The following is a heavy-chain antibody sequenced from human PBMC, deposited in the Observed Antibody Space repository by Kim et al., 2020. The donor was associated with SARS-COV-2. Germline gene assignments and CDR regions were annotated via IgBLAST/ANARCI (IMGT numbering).Heavy chain of an antibody. D-gene: IGHD4-17*01. V-gene: IGHV3-48*03. Sequence: GGSLRLSCAASGFIFSRYEMNWVRQTPGKGLQWVSYISSDGNTKDYADSVRGRFTISRDNTQKLLYLHMNSLRVDDTAVYFCTRALEGEGHGEYGFFWG. CDR3: TRALEGEGHGEYGFF. J-gene: IGHJ1*01. CDR1: GFIFSRYE. CDR2: ISSDGNTK.